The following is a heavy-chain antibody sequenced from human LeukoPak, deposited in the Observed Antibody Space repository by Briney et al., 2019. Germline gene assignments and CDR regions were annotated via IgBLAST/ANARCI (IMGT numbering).Heavy chain of an antibody. CDR3: AKYAYNGNKEFDH. Sequence: ASVKVSCKASGYTFTGYYMHWVRQAPGQGLEWMGWINPYSGGTNYAQKFQGRVTMTRDMSISTAYMELSRLRSDDTAVYYCAKYAYNGNKEFDHWGQGTLVTVSS. CDR1: GYTFTGYY. J-gene: IGHJ4*02. D-gene: IGHD3-16*01. CDR2: INPYSGGT. V-gene: IGHV1-2*02.